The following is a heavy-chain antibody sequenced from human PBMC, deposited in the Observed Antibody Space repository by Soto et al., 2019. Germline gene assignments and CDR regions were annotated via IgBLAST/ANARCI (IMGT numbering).Heavy chain of an antibody. CDR2: IVVGSGNT. CDR1: GFTFTSSA. Sequence: SVKVSCKASGFTFTSSAVQWVRQARGQRLEWIGWIVVGSGNTNYAQKFQERVTITRDMSTSTAYMELSSLRSEDTAVYYCAALTVTYYYYYGMDVWGQGTTVTVSS. V-gene: IGHV1-58*01. CDR3: AALTVTYYYYYGMDV. J-gene: IGHJ6*02. D-gene: IGHD4-4*01.